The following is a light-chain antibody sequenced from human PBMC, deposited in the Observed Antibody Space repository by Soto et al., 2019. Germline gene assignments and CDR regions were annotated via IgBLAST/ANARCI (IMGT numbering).Light chain of an antibody. V-gene: IGLV2-23*02. Sequence: QSALTQPASVSGSTGQSITISCTGTSSDVGSYNPVSWYQQHPGKAPKLMIYEVSKRPSGVSNRSSGSKSGNTASLTISGLQAEDEADYYCCSYAGTSTPYVFGTGTKVTVL. CDR1: SSDVGSYNP. CDR2: EVS. J-gene: IGLJ1*01. CDR3: CSYAGTSTPYV.